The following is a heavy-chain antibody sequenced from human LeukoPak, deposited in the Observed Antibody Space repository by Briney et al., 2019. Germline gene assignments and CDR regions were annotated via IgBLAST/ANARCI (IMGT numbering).Heavy chain of an antibody. CDR2: IYHSGST. CDR3: ARYMVRGVIYPLNDAFDI. CDR1: GYSISSGYY. D-gene: IGHD3-10*01. Sequence: SETLSLTCAVSGYSISSGYYWGWIRQPPGKGLEWIGSIYHSGSTYYNPSIKSRVTIEVDTSKNQFSLKLSSVTAADTAVYYCARYMVRGVIYPLNDAFDIWGQGTMVTVSS. V-gene: IGHV4-38-2*01. J-gene: IGHJ3*02.